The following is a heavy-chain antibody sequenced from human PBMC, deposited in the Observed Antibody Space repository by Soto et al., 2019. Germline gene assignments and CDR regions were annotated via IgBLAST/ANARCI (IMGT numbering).Heavy chain of an antibody. J-gene: IGHJ5*02. V-gene: IGHV1-69*01. CDR1: GGTFSSYA. D-gene: IGHD2-8*01. CDR3: ARDPRGCTNGVCSPAAWFDP. CDR2: IIPIFGTA. Sequence: QVQLVQSGAEVKKPGSSVKVSCKASGGTFSSYAISWVRQAPGQGLEWMGGIIPIFGTANYAQKFQGRVTITADESTSTAYMELSSLRSEDTAVYYCARDPRGCTNGVCSPAAWFDPWGQGTLVTVSS.